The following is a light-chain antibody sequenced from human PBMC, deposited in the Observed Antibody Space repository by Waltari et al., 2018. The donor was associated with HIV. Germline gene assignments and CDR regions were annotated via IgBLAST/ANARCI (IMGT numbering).Light chain of an antibody. J-gene: IGKJ4*01. V-gene: IGKV4-1*01. CDR1: QSVLYSANNKNY. CDR2: WAS. Sequence: DIVMTQSRDSLAVSLGERATINCKSNQSVLYSANNKNYLAWYQQRPGQPPKLLIYWASTRDSGVPDRFSGSGSGTDFTLTISSLQAEDVAVYHCQQYYNTPLTFGGGTKVEIK. CDR3: QQYYNTPLT.